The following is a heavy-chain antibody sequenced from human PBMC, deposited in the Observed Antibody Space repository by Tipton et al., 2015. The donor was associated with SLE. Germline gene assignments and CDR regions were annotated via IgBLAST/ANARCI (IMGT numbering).Heavy chain of an antibody. Sequence: TLSLTCTVSGGSISSSSYYWSWIRQPPGKGLEWIGEINHSGSTNYNPSLKSRVTISVDTSKNQFSLKLSSVTAADTAVYYRAREDPLLWFGEGGLDYWGQGTLVTVSS. CDR3: AREDPLLWFGEGGLDY. D-gene: IGHD3-10*01. CDR1: GGSISSSSYY. V-gene: IGHV4-39*07. CDR2: INHSGST. J-gene: IGHJ4*02.